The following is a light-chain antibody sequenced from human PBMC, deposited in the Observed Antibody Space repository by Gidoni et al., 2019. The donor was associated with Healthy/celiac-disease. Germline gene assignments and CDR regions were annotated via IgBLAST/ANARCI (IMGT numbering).Light chain of an antibody. CDR2: GAS. J-gene: IGKJ2*01. CDR3: QQYNNWPLYT. V-gene: IGKV3-15*01. CDR1: QSVSSN. Sequence: IVMTQSPATLSVSPGERATLSCRASQSVSSNLAWYQQKPGPAPSPLIYGASTRATGIPARLSGSGSGTEYTLIISSLQSEDYAVYYCQQYNNWPLYTFGQGTKLEIK.